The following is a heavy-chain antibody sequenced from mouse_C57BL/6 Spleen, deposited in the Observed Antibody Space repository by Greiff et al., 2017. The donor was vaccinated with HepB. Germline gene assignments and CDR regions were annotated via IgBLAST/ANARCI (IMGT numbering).Heavy chain of an antibody. CDR3: ASGYYASKDWFAY. Sequence: VKLVESGPELVKPGASVKISCKASGYAFSSSWMNWVKQRPGKGLEWIGRIYPGDGDTNYNGKFKGKATLTADKSSSTAYMQLSSLTSEDYAVYFCASGYYASKDWFAYWGQGTLVTVSA. D-gene: IGHD2-3*01. J-gene: IGHJ3*01. CDR2: IYPGDGDT. CDR1: GYAFSSSW. V-gene: IGHV1-82*01.